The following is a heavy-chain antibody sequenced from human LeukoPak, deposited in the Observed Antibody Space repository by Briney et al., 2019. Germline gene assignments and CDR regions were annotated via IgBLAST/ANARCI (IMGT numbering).Heavy chain of an antibody. J-gene: IGHJ4*02. CDR3: ARDEVVAASPFDY. Sequence: GRSPRLSCAASGFTFSSYGMHWVRQAPGKGLEWVAVIWYDGSNKYYADSVKGRFTISRDNSKNTLYLQMNSLRAEDTAVYYCARDEVVAASPFDYWGQGTLVTVSS. D-gene: IGHD2-15*01. V-gene: IGHV3-33*01. CDR1: GFTFSSYG. CDR2: IWYDGSNK.